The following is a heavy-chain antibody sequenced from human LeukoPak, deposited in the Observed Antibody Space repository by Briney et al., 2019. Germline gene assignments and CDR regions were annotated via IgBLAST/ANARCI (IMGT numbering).Heavy chain of an antibody. CDR3: ARSSSWYNDWFDS. D-gene: IGHD6-13*01. J-gene: IGHJ5*01. CDR2: IYYSGST. V-gene: IGHV4-59*01. Sequence: PSETLSLTCTVSGGSISSYYWSWIRQPPGKGLEWIGYIYYSGSTNYNPSLKSRVTISVDTSKNQFSLKLSSVTAADTAVYYCARSSSWYNDWFDSWGQGTLVTVSS. CDR1: GGSISSYY.